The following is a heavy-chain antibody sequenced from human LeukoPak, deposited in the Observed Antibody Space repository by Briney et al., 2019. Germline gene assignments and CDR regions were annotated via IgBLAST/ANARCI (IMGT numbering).Heavy chain of an antibody. V-gene: IGHV3-9*03. CDR1: GFTFDDYA. Sequence: GGSLRLSCAASGFTFDDYAMHWVRQAPGKGLEWVSGISWNSDTIDYADSVKGRFTISRDNAKNSLYLQMNSLRAEDMALYYCAKSGSYSSPYYFDYWGQGTLVTVSS. D-gene: IGHD3-10*01. CDR2: ISWNSDTI. CDR3: AKSGSYSSPYYFDY. J-gene: IGHJ4*02.